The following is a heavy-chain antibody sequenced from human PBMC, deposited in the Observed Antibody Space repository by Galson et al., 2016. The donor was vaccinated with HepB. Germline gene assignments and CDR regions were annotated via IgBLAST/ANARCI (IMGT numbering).Heavy chain of an antibody. J-gene: IGHJ4*02. CDR2: ISYAGTNT. D-gene: IGHD6-6*01. CDR3: ARAKFPQLPLSYLDF. Sequence: SLRLSCAASGFTFNNFPMHWVRQAPGKGLEWVALISYAGTNTFYADSVKGRFTFSSNNSRNTLYLDMNTLRPDYSATNVWARAKFPQLPLSYLDFWGQGTLVTASS. CDR1: GFTFNNFP. V-gene: IGHV3-30-3*01.